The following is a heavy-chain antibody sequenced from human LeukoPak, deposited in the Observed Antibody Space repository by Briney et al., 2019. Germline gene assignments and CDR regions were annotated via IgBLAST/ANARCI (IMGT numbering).Heavy chain of an antibody. Sequence: GGSLRLSCAASGFTFSSFVMTWVRQAPGKGLEWVSGISGPGSNTYHADSVKGRFTISRDNSKNTLYLQMNSLRVEDTAVYYCATVTPDYWGQGTLVTVSS. CDR3: ATVTPDY. CDR2: ISGPGSNT. CDR1: GFTFSSFV. J-gene: IGHJ4*02. D-gene: IGHD1-14*01. V-gene: IGHV3-23*01.